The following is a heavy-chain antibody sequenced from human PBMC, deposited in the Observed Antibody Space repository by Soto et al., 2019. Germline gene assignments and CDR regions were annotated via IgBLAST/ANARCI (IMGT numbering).Heavy chain of an antibody. CDR3: VKERYAQLWLEDYGMDV. V-gene: IGHV3-30*18. CDR2: ISYDGTDK. Sequence: GGSLRLSCAASGFTFSSYGIHWVRQAPGKGLEWVALISYDGTDKYYADSVKGRFTISRDNSKNTLYLQMSSLGPEDTAVYYCVKERYAQLWLEDYGMDVWGQGTTVTVSS. J-gene: IGHJ6*02. CDR1: GFTFSSYG. D-gene: IGHD5-18*01.